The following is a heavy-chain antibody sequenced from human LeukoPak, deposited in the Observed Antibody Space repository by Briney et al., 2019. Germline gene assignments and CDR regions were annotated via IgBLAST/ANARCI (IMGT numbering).Heavy chain of an antibody. CDR3: ARGGSSRFDP. CDR1: GFTFSPHW. Sequence: GGSLRLSCAASGFTFSPHWMSWVRQPPGKGLEWVATIKPDGSERYSVDSVKGRFTISRDNAENSLYLQMNSLRAEDTAVYYCARGGSSRFDPWGQGTLVTVSS. V-gene: IGHV3-7*01. J-gene: IGHJ5*02. CDR2: IKPDGSER. D-gene: IGHD3-10*01.